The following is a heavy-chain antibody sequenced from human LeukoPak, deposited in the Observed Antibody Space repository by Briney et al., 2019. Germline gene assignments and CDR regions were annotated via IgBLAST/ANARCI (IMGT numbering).Heavy chain of an antibody. Sequence: ASVKVYCKVSGYTLTELSMHWVRQAPGKGLEWMRGFDPEDGETIYAQKFQGRVTMTEDTSTDTAYMELSSLRSEDTAVYYCATSGDRLSPYSSSWYYFDYWGQGTLVTVSS. D-gene: IGHD6-13*01. CDR1: GYTLTELS. CDR3: ATSGDRLSPYSSSWYYFDY. J-gene: IGHJ4*02. CDR2: FDPEDGET. V-gene: IGHV1-24*01.